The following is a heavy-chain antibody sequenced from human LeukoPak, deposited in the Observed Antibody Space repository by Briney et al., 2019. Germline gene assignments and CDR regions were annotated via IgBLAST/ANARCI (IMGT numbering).Heavy chain of an antibody. CDR2: ISYDGSNK. Sequence: GRSLRLSCAASGFAFNTYGMHWVRQAPGKGLEWVAVISYDGSNKYYADSVKGRFTISRDNSKNTLYLQMNSLRAEDTAVYYCARDPEAFLSSSSLWYFDLWGRGTLVTVSS. D-gene: IGHD6-6*01. CDR3: ARDPEAFLSSSSLWYFDL. V-gene: IGHV3-30*19. J-gene: IGHJ2*01. CDR1: GFAFNTYG.